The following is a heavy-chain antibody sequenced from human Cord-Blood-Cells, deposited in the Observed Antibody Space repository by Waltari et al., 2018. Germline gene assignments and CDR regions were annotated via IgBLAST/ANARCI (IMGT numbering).Heavy chain of an antibody. CDR3: ARGLGYCSSTSCLSDIVATIDY. CDR2: INHSGST. Sequence: QVQLQQWGAGLLKPSETLSLTCAVYGGSFSGYYWSWIRPPPGQGLEWIGEINHSGSTNYNPSLKSRVTISVDTSKNQFSLKLSSVTAADTAVYYCARGLGYCSSTSCLSDIVATIDYWGQGTLVTVSS. D-gene: IGHD2-2*01. CDR1: GGSFSGYY. J-gene: IGHJ4*02. V-gene: IGHV4-34*01.